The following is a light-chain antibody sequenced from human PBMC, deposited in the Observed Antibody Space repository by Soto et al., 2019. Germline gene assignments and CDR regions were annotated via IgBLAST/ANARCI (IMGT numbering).Light chain of an antibody. Sequence: DIQLTQSPSFLSASVGDRVTITCRASQGINSYLAWYQQKPGKVPKLLIYAAPTLQSGVPSRFSGSGSGTEFTLTISSLQPEDFATYYCQQINSYPITFGQGTRLE. J-gene: IGKJ5*01. CDR1: QGINSY. CDR3: QQINSYPIT. V-gene: IGKV1-9*01. CDR2: AAP.